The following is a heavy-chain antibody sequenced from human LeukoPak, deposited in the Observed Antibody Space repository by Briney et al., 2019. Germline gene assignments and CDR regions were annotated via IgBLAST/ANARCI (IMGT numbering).Heavy chain of an antibody. Sequence: TSETLSLTCTVSGGSISSYYWSWIRQPAGKGLEWIGRIYTSGSTNYNPSLRSRVTMSVDTSKNQFSLKLSSVTAADTAVYYCARVHRWGTAETYYYCYMDVWGKGTTVTISS. CDR2: IYTSGST. CDR3: ARVHRWGTAETYYYCYMDV. J-gene: IGHJ6*03. D-gene: IGHD1-1*01. V-gene: IGHV4-4*07. CDR1: GGSISSYY.